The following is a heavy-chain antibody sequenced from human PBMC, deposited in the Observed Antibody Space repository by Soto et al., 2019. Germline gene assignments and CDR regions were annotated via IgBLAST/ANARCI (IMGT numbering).Heavy chain of an antibody. V-gene: IGHV3-20*04. D-gene: IGHD1-26*01. J-gene: IGHJ4*02. CDR2: VNWNGGST. CDR3: VRGASLNFDY. Sequence: GGSLRLSCAASGFTVRGNYMSWARQAPGKGLEWVSGVNWNGGSTGYADSVKGRFTISRDNAKNSLYLQMNSLRAEDTAFYYCVRGASLNFDYWGQGTLVTVSS. CDR1: GFTVRGNY.